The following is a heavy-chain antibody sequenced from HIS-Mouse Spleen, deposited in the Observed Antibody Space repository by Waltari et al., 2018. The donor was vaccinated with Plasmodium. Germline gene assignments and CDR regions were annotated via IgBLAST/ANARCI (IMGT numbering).Heavy chain of an antibody. CDR2: ISSSSSYI. V-gene: IGHV3-21*01. J-gene: IGHJ2*01. Sequence: VRQAPGKGLEWVSSISSSSSYIYYADSVKGRFTVSRDNAKNSLYLQMNSLRAEDTAVYYCARDPQVNDWYFDLWGRGTLVTVSS. CDR3: ARDPQVNDWYFDL.